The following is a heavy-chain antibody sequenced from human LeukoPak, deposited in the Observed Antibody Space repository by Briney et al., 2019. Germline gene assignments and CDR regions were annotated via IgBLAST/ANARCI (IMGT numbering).Heavy chain of an antibody. CDR3: ARSHGSGSYYDNWFDP. CDR1: GGSISSYY. Sequence: SETLSLTCTVSGGSISSYYWSWIRQPPGKGLEWIGYIYYSGSTNYNPSLKSRVTILVDTSKNQFSLKLSSVTAADTAVYYCARSHGSGSYYDNWFDPWGQGTLVTVSS. CDR2: IYYSGST. J-gene: IGHJ5*02. V-gene: IGHV4-59*01. D-gene: IGHD3-10*01.